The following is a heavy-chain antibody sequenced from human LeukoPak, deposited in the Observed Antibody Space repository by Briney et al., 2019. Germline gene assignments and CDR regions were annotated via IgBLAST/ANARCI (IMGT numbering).Heavy chain of an antibody. J-gene: IGHJ4*02. CDR1: GGSFSGYY. Sequence: PPETLSLTCAVYGGSFSGYYWSWIRQPPGKGLEWIGEINHSGSTNYNPSLKSRVTISVDTSKNQFSLKLSSVTAADTAVYYCARVAYSGYERDYWGQGTLVTVSS. CDR3: ARVAYSGYERDY. CDR2: INHSGST. V-gene: IGHV4-34*01. D-gene: IGHD5-12*01.